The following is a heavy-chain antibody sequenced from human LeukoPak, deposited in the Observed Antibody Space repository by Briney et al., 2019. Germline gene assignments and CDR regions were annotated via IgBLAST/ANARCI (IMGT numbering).Heavy chain of an antibody. CDR3: ARVDPYVYYFDY. CDR2: IYYSGST. Sequence: SETLSLTCTVSGGSVSSGSYYWSWIRQPPGKGLEWIGYIYYSGSTNYNPSLKSRVTISVDTSKNQFSLKLSSVTAADTAVYYCARVDPYVYYFDYWGQGTLVTVSS. J-gene: IGHJ4*02. CDR1: GGSVSSGSYY. V-gene: IGHV4-61*01. D-gene: IGHD3-16*01.